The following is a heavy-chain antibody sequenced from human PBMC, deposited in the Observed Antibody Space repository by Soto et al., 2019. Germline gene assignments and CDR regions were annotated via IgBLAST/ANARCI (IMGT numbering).Heavy chain of an antibody. CDR3: GKDPNGDYFGAFDF. D-gene: IGHD4-17*01. Sequence: EVQMLESGGGLVQPGGSLRLSCAASGFTFSSYALTWVRQAPGKGLEWVSSITGSGDYTRYTDSVKGRFTITRDNAKNTLLLQMKSLRADATAIYYCGKDPNGDYFGAFDFWGQGTMVTVSS. V-gene: IGHV3-23*01. J-gene: IGHJ3*01. CDR1: GFTFSSYA. CDR2: ITGSGDYT.